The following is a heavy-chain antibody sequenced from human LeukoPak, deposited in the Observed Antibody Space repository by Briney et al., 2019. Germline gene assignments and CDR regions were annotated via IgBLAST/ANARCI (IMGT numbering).Heavy chain of an antibody. CDR2: ITSSSRYT. D-gene: IGHD3-10*01. CDR3: ARDKLGGSGSCDY. Sequence: PGGSLRLSCAASVFTFSTYNMNWVRQAPGKGLEWVSSITSSSRYTFYADSVKGRFTISRDNAKNSLYLQINSLRAEDTAVYYCARDKLGGSGSCDYWGQGTLVTVSS. J-gene: IGHJ4*02. V-gene: IGHV3-21*01. CDR1: VFTFSTYN.